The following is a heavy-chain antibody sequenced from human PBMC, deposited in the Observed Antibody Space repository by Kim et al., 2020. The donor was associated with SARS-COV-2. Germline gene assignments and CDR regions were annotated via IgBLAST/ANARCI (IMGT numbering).Heavy chain of an antibody. CDR1: GFTFDDYA. Sequence: GGSLRLSCAASGFTFDDYAMHWVRQAPGKGLEWVSLISGDGGSTYYADSVKGRFTISRDNSKNSLYLQMNSLRTEDTALYYCAKDMRKTRSGCADYWGQGTLVTVSS. CDR2: ISGDGGST. J-gene: IGHJ4*02. V-gene: IGHV3-43*02. D-gene: IGHD3-3*01. CDR3: AKDMRKTRSGCADY.